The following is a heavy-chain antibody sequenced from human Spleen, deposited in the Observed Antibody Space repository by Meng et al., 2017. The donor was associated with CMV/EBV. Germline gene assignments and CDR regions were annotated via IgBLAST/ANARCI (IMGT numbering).Heavy chain of an antibody. Sequence: SETLSLTCAVYGGSFSTYYWTWIRQSPGKGLEWIGEINHSGSTTYNASLRSRVTISVDTSKNQFSLKLSSVTAADTAVYYCARAVQGRNWFDPWGQGTLVTVSS. CDR3: ARAVQGRNWFDP. J-gene: IGHJ5*02. CDR2: INHSGST. CDR1: GGSFSTYY. V-gene: IGHV4-34*01. D-gene: IGHD3-10*01.